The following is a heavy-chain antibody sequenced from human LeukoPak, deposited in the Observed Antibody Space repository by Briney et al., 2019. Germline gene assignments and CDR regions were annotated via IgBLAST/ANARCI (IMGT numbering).Heavy chain of an antibody. CDR3: AKVEGSYYDIFAGYYAARVDDY. D-gene: IGHD3-9*01. V-gene: IGHV3-23*01. J-gene: IGHJ4*02. CDR1: GFTFSSYA. Sequence: GGSPRLSCAASGFTFSSYAMSWVRQAPGKGLEWVSAISGSGGSTYYADSVKGRFTISRDKSKNTLYLQMNSLRAEDTAVDYCAKVEGSYYDIFAGYYAARVDDYWGQGTLVTVSS. CDR2: ISGSGGST.